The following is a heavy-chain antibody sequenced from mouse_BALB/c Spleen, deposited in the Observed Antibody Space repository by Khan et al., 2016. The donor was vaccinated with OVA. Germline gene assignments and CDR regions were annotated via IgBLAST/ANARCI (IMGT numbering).Heavy chain of an antibody. Sequence: EVQLQESGAELVRPGALVKLSCKASGFTIKDYYIPWVKQRPEQGLEWIGWIDPENGHTIYDPKFQGKASITADTSSHTAYLQLSSLTSEDTADYCGASRGYGNYWFAYWGQGTLVTVSA. CDR3: ASRGYGNYWFAY. CDR2: IDPENGHT. CDR1: GFTIKDYY. J-gene: IGHJ3*01. V-gene: IGHV14-1*02. D-gene: IGHD2-1*01.